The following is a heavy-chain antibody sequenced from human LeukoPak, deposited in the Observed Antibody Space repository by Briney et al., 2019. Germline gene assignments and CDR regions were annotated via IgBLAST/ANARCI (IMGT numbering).Heavy chain of an antibody. J-gene: IGHJ4*02. D-gene: IGHD4-17*01. CDR1: GYTFTGYC. Sequence: GASVKVSCKASGYTFTGYCMHWVRQAPGQGLEWMGWINPNSGGTNYAQKFQGRVTMTRDTSISTAYMELSRLRSDDTAVYYCASCLNDYGDYYFDYWGQGTLVTVSS. V-gene: IGHV1-2*02. CDR2: INPNSGGT. CDR3: ASCLNDYGDYYFDY.